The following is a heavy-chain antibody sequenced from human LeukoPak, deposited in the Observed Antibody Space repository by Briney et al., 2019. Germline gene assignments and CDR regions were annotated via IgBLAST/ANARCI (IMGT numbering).Heavy chain of an antibody. CDR3: ARQAHITMIVVVPPI. V-gene: IGHV4-38-2*02. Sequence: KPSETLSLTCTVSGYSISSGYYWGWIRQPPGKGLEWIGSIYHSGSTYYNPSLKSRVTISVDTSKNQFSLKLSSVTAADTAVYYCARQAHITMIVVVPPIWGQGTMVTVSS. J-gene: IGHJ3*02. D-gene: IGHD3-22*01. CDR2: IYHSGST. CDR1: GYSISSGYY.